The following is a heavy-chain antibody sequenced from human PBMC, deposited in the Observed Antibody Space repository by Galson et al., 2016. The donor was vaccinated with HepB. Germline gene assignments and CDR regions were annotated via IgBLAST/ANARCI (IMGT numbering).Heavy chain of an antibody. D-gene: IGHD6-19*01. CDR2: INIGGDST. J-gene: IGHJ4*02. CDR1: GFTFSHYA. CDR3: AKDSPYSSGWSTY. Sequence: SLRLSCAASGFTFSHYAMSWVRQAPGKGLEWVSSINIGGDSTYYADSVKGRFTISRDNSKNTVYLQMNSLRAEDTALYYCAKDSPYSSGWSTYWGQGTLVTVSS. V-gene: IGHV3-23*01.